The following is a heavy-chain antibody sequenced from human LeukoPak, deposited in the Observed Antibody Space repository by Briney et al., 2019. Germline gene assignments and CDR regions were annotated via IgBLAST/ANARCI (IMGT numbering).Heavy chain of an antibody. J-gene: IGHJ4*02. CDR2: IYHSGST. CDR3: ARDLATYYDFWSGYYTPAKVASNDY. D-gene: IGHD3-3*01. Sequence: SETLSLTCTVSGYSISSGYYWGWIRQPPGKGLEWIGSIYHSGSTYYNPSLKSRVTISVDTSKNQFSLKLSSVTAADTAVYYCARDLATYYDFWSGYYTPAKVASNDYWGQGTLVTVSS. V-gene: IGHV4-38-2*02. CDR1: GYSISSGYY.